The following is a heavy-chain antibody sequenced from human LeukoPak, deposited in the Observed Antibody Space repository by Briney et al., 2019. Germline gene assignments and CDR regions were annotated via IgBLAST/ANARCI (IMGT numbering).Heavy chain of an antibody. CDR2: ISSSSSYI. CDR3: AREFVHSGFDY. J-gene: IGHJ4*02. Sequence: GGSLRLSCAASGFTFSSYSMSWVRQAPGKGLEWVSSISSSSSYIYYADSVKGRFTISRDNAKNSLYLQMNSLRAEDTAVYYCAREFVHSGFDYWGQGTLVTVSS. D-gene: IGHD3-10*01. CDR1: GFTFSSYS. V-gene: IGHV3-21*01.